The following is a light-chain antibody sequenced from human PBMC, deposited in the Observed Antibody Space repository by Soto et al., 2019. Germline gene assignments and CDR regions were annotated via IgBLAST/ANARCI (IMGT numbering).Light chain of an antibody. CDR3: QQYKDWPPLT. J-gene: IGKJ4*01. CDR1: QSVNSN. Sequence: EIAMTQSPVTLSSSPGERVTLSCRASQSVNSNLAWYQQRPAQPPRVLIYGASNRTSGITDRFSGSGSGTDFTLTISSLEPDDFALYYCQQYKDWPPLTFGGGTRVEIK. CDR2: GAS. V-gene: IGKV3D-15*01.